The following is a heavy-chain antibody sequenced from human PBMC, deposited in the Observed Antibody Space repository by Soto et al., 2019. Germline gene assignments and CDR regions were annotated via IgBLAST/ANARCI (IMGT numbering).Heavy chain of an antibody. CDR2: INAGNGNT. J-gene: IGHJ6*02. Sequence: QVQLVQSGAEVKKPGASVKVSCKASGYPFTSYAMHWVRQAPGQRLEWMEWINAGNGNTKYSQKLQGRVTITRDTSASTVYMELSSLRSEDTGVYYFARDTAPSDVWGQGTTVTVSS. V-gene: IGHV1-3*01. D-gene: IGHD4-17*01. CDR3: ARDTAPSDV. CDR1: GYPFTSYA.